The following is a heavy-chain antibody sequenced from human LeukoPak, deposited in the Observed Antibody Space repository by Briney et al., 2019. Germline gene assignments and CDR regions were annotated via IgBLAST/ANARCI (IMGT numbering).Heavy chain of an antibody. V-gene: IGHV3-23*01. D-gene: IGHD3-16*01. CDR2: ISGSGDST. Sequence: GGSLRLSCAASGFTFSSYVMSWVRQAPGKGLEWVSGISGSGDSTYYADSVKGRFTISRDNSKNTLYLQMNSLRVEDTAVYYCARDPTKQYYDYVWGSSPLRDPDDYWGQGTLVTVSS. J-gene: IGHJ4*02. CDR1: GFTFSSYV. CDR3: ARDPTKQYYDYVWGSSPLRDPDDY.